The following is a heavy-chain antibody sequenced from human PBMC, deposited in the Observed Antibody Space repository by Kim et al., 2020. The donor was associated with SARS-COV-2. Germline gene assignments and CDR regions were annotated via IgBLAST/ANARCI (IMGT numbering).Heavy chain of an antibody. V-gene: IGHV4-38-2*02. D-gene: IGHD2-15*01. CDR1: GYSISSGYY. Sequence: SETLSLTCTVSGYSISSGYYWGWIRQPPGKGLEWIGSIYHSGSTYYNPSLKSRVTISVDTSKNQFSLKLSSVTAADTAVYYCARETYCSGGSCYIYGAGGLDYFDYWGQGTLVTVSS. J-gene: IGHJ4*02. CDR2: IYHSGST. CDR3: ARETYCSGGSCYIYGAGGLDYFDY.